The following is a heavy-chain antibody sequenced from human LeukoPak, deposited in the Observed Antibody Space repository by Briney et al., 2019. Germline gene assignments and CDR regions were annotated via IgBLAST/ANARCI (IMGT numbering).Heavy chain of an antibody. CDR1: GGSISSSSYY. CDR3: ARQSGRIAVAGPFDY. D-gene: IGHD6-19*01. CDR2: IYYSGST. Sequence: SETLSLTCTVSGGSISSSSYYWGWIRQPPGKGLEWNGSIYYSGSTYYNPSLKSRVTISVATSKNQFSLKLSSMTAADTAVYYCARQSGRIAVAGPFDYWGQGTLVTVSS. V-gene: IGHV4-39*01. J-gene: IGHJ4*02.